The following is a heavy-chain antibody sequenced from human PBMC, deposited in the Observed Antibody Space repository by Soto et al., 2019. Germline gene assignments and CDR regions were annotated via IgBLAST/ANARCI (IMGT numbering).Heavy chain of an antibody. Sequence: SETLSLTCTVSGGSISDNDYYWSWIRQPPGKGLEWIGTISHTGTAYYNPSLEGRVAVSVGTSENQFSLNLSSVTAADTAVYYYASQGGDTVVVCAALGRYYGMDVWGQGTTVTVSS. CDR2: ISHTGTA. V-gene: IGHV4-39*01. CDR3: ASQGGDTVVVCAALGRYYGMDV. CDR1: GGSISDNDYY. J-gene: IGHJ6*02. D-gene: IGHD2-2*01.